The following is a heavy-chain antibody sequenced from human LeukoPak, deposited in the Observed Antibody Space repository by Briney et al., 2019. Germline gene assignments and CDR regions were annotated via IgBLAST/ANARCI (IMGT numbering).Heavy chain of an antibody. CDR2: IRYGVST. CDR3: AKYAALTGPNWLDT. V-gene: IGHV4-59*01. CDR1: GGSSSTYW. Sequence: SSETLSLTCTVSGGSSSTYWRSWIRQPPGKGLQWIGSIRYGVSTHSNTSLQSRVTISVDTSKNQFSLKLSSVTAADTAMYYCAKYAALTGPNWLDTWGQGILVTVSS. J-gene: IGHJ5*02. D-gene: IGHD3-9*01.